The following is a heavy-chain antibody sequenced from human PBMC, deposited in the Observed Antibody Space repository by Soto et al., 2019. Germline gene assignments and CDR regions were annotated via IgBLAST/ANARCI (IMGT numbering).Heavy chain of an antibody. Sequence: GGSLRLSCAASGFTFSSYGMHWVRQAPGKGLEWVAVISYDGSNKYYADSVKGRFTISRDNSKNTLYLQMNSLRAEDTAVYYCARRLLVPAAMGEGWFDPWGQGTLVTVSS. CDR1: GFTFSSYG. V-gene: IGHV3-30*03. CDR2: ISYDGSNK. CDR3: ARRLLVPAAMGEGWFDP. J-gene: IGHJ5*02. D-gene: IGHD2-2*01.